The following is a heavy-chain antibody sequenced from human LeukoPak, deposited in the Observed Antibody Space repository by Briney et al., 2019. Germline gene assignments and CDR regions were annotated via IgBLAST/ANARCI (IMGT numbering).Heavy chain of an antibody. J-gene: IGHJ4*02. D-gene: IGHD6-13*01. CDR1: GYTFTGHY. CDR3: ARTLYIAAAPGGFDY. Sequence: ASVKVSCKASGYTFTGHYMHWVRQAPGRGLEWMGWINPKNAGTNYAQKFQGRVTMTRDTSTGTVYMELSRLRSDDTAVYYCARTLYIAAAPGGFDYWGQGTLVTVSS. CDR2: INPKNAGT. V-gene: IGHV1-2*02.